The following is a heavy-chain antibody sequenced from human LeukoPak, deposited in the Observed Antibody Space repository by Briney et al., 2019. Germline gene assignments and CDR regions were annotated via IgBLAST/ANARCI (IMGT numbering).Heavy chain of an antibody. CDR3: AKASEDIVVVPAAQDY. V-gene: IGHV3-23*01. J-gene: IGHJ4*02. D-gene: IGHD2-2*01. CDR1: GFTFSSYA. Sequence: GGSLRLSCAASGFTFSSYAMSWVRQAPGKGLEWVSAISGSGGSTYYADSVKGRFTISRDNSKNTLYLQMNSLRAEDTAVYYCAKASEDIVVVPAAQDYWGQGTLVTVSS. CDR2: ISGSGGST.